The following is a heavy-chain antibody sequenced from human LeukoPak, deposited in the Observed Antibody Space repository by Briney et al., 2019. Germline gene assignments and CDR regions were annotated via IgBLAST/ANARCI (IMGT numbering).Heavy chain of an antibody. Sequence: GESLKISCKGSGYTFTSYWIGLVRQMPGKGLEWMGIIHPGDSDTRYSPSFQGQVTISADKSISTAYLQWSSLKASDTAIYYCARPGSSGWLFKFDQWGQGTLVTVSS. D-gene: IGHD6-19*01. J-gene: IGHJ5*02. V-gene: IGHV5-51*01. CDR1: GYTFTSYW. CDR2: IHPGDSDT. CDR3: ARPGSSGWLFKFDQ.